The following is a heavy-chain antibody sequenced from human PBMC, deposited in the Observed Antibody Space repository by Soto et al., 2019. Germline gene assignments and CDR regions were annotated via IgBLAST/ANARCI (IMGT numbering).Heavy chain of an antibody. CDR3: SDTGGP. V-gene: IGHV1-8*01. D-gene: IGHD2-8*02. Sequence: ASVKVSCKASGHSFNKYDINWVRQAPGQGLEWMGWVNPNSGETGFAQKFQGRITMTRNTSINTVYMELRSLRSDDTAVYYCSDTGGPWGPGTLVTVSS. J-gene: IGHJ5*02. CDR2: VNPNSGET. CDR1: GHSFNKYD.